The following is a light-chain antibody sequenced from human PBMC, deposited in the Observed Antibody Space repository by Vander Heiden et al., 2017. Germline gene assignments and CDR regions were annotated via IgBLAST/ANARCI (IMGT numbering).Light chain of an antibody. V-gene: IGKV3-20*01. CDR1: QSVSSNY. Sequence: EIVLTQFPGTLSLSPGERATLSCRASQSVSSNYLAWYQQKPGQAPRLVIYGTSTRATGIPDRFSGSGSETDFTLTISRLEPEDFAVEYCQQYGSSPKYTFGQGTKLEIK. J-gene: IGKJ2*01. CDR2: GTS. CDR3: QQYGSSPKYT.